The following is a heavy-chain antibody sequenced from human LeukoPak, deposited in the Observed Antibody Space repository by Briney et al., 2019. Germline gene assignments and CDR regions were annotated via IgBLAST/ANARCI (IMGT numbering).Heavy chain of an antibody. CDR2: ISSSSSYI. D-gene: IGHD6-13*01. J-gene: IGHJ5*02. CDR3: ARDRAAAGVPPRRRFDP. V-gene: IGHV3-21*01. CDR1: GFTFSSYS. Sequence: GGSLRLSCAASGFTFSSYSMNWVRQAPGKGLEWVSSISSSSSYIYYEDSVKGRFTISRDNAKNSLYLQMNSLRAEDTAVYYCARDRAAAGVPPRRRFDPWGQGTLVTVSS.